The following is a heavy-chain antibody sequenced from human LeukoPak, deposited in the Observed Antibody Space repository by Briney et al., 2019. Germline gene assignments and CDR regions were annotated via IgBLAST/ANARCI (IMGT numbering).Heavy chain of an antibody. CDR3: ARPIIGWYYFDY. Sequence: SETLSLTCTVSGGSISSSSYYWGWIRKPPGKGLEWIGSIYYTGTTYYNPSLKSRVTISVDMSKNLFSLKLSSVTAADTTVYYCARPIIGWYYFDYWGQGTLVTVSS. D-gene: IGHD6-19*01. CDR1: GGSISSSSYY. CDR2: IYYTGTT. J-gene: IGHJ4*02. V-gene: IGHV4-39*01.